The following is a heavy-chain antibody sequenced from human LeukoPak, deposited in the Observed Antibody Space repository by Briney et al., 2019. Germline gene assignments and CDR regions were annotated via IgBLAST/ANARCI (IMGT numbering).Heavy chain of an antibody. V-gene: IGHV3-23*01. J-gene: IGHJ5*01. CDR1: GFSFTTYG. Sequence: GGSLRLSCAASGFSFTTYGLSWVRQAPGKGLERVSSISRSGHTTYYADSVKGRFTISRDNSKNTVYLQINTLRAEDTAEYYCAKGAGNSGLNWFDSWGQGTLVTVSS. CDR2: ISRSGHTT. CDR3: AKGAGNSGLNWFDS. D-gene: IGHD5-12*01.